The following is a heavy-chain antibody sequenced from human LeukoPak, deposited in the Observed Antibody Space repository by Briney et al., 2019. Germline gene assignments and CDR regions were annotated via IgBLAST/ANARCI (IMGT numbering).Heavy chain of an antibody. CDR1: GFTFSSYA. J-gene: IGHJ4*02. D-gene: IGHD1-14*01. CDR2: IGGSGGNT. CDR3: ATRTAATGPLFDS. Sequence: GGSLRLSCAASGFTFSSYAMSWVRQASGKGLEWVSAIGGSGGNTYYADSVKGRFTISRDNSKNTFYLQINSLRPEDTAVYYCATRTAATGPLFDSWGQGTLVTVSS. V-gene: IGHV3-23*01.